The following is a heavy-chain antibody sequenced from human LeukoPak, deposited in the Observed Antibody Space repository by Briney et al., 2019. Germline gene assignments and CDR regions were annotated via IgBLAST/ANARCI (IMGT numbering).Heavy chain of an antibody. V-gene: IGHV3-23*01. CDR2: TSGTGYST. CDR1: GFTFSSYS. Sequence: PGGSLRLSCAASGFTFSSYSMNWVRQAPGKGLEWVSVTSGTGYSTYYADSVKGRFTISRDNSKNTLYLQMNSLRAEDTAVYYCAKVLRGLWAFDIWGQGTMVTVSS. CDR3: AKVLRGLWAFDI. D-gene: IGHD2-21*01. J-gene: IGHJ3*02.